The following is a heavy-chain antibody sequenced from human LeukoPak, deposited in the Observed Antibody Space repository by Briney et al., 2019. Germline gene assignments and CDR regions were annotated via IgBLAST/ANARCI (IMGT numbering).Heavy chain of an antibody. V-gene: IGHV3-15*01. CDR3: TKYYYDSSGYLYYFDY. CDR1: GFTFTNAW. D-gene: IGHD3-22*01. J-gene: IGHJ4*02. CDR2: IKSKTDGGTA. Sequence: PGGSLRLSCAASGFTFTNAWMSWVRQAPGKGLEWGGRIKSKTDGGTADYAAQVKVRFTISRDDSKNTLYLQMNSLKTEDTAVYYCTKYYYDSSGYLYYFDYWGQGTLVTVSS.